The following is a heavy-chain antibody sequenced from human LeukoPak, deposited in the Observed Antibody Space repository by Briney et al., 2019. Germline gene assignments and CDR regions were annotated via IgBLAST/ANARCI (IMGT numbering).Heavy chain of an antibody. CDR2: IYYSGST. CDR3: ANTITTRSDAFDI. D-gene: IGHD6-6*01. Sequence: SEPLSLTCTVSGGSISSSDSYWGWIRQPTGKGLEWIGNIYYSGSTYSNPSLKSRLTISLDASKNQFSLRLTSVTAADTAVYYCANTITTRSDAFDIWSQGTMVTVSS. V-gene: IGHV4-39*07. CDR1: GGSISSSDSY. J-gene: IGHJ3*02.